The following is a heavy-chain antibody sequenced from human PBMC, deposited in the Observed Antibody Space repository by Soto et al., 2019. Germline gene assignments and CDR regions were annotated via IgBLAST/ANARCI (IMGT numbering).Heavy chain of an antibody. V-gene: IGHV6-1*01. Sequence: SHTLSLTCVISVDSVSSNSVTWSWIRQSPSRGLEWLGRTYYRSKWYNNYAISVKSRITINPDTSKNQFSLQLNSVSPEDTAVYYWASRHRGGSDSFDIWGQGTMVTVSS. J-gene: IGHJ3*02. CDR3: ASRHRGGSDSFDI. D-gene: IGHD2-15*01. CDR1: VDSVSSNSVT. CDR2: TYYRSKWYN.